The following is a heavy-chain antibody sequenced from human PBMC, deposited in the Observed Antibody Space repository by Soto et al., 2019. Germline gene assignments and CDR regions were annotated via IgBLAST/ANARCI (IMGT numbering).Heavy chain of an antibody. Sequence: GGSLRLSCSASGFTFSSYAMHWVRQAPGKGLEYVSAISSNGGSTYYADSVKGRFTISRDNSKNTLYLQMNSLRAEDTAVYYCLRESTISQDLFDSWGQGTLVPVSS. CDR3: LRESTISQDLFDS. CDR1: GFTFSSYA. J-gene: IGHJ4*02. CDR2: ISSNGGST. D-gene: IGHD3-9*01. V-gene: IGHV3-64D*06.